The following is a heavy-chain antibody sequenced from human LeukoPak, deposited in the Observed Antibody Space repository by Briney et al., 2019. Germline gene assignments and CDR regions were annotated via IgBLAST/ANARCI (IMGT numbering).Heavy chain of an antibody. CDR2: INKDGSEK. CDR1: GFTFSSYW. D-gene: IGHD2-2*01. CDR3: ARRDCSGSSCYGIDY. Sequence: GGSLRLSCARSGFTFSSYWMSWVRQAPGKGLKWVANINKDGSEKYYVDSVRGRFTISRDNAKNLLYLQMKSLRAEDTALYYCARRDCSGSSCYGIDYWGQGTLVTVSS. V-gene: IGHV3-7*01. J-gene: IGHJ4*02.